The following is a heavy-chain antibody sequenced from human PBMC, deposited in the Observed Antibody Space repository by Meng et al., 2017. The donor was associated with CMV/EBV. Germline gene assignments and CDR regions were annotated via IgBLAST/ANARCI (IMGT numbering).Heavy chain of an antibody. CDR1: GFTFSSYA. CDR2: ISYDGSNK. Sequence: GVSLKISCAASGFTFSSYAMHWVRQAPGKGLEWVAVISYDGSNKYYADSVKGRFTISRDNSKNTLYLQMNSLRAEDTAVYYCARNIAARTYYYYYGMDVWGQGTTVTVSS. CDR3: ARNIAARTYYYYYGMDV. D-gene: IGHD6-6*01. V-gene: IGHV3-30*04. J-gene: IGHJ6*02.